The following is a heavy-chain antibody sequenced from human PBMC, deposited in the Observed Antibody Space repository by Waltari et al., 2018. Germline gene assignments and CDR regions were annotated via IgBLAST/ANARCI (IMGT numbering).Heavy chain of an antibody. Sequence: QVQLQESGPGLVKPSETLSLTCAVSGYSISSGYYWGWIRQTPGKGLEWIGSIYHSGSTYYNPSLKSRVTISVDTSKNQFSLKLSSVTAADTAVYYCARVWGTYGWLQYHFDYWGQGTLVTVSS. CDR3: ARVWGTYGWLQYHFDY. D-gene: IGHD5-12*01. CDR2: IYHSGST. V-gene: IGHV4-38-2*01. J-gene: IGHJ4*02. CDR1: GYSISSGYY.